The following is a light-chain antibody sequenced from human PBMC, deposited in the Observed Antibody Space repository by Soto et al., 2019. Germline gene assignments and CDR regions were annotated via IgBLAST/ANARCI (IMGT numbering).Light chain of an antibody. V-gene: IGLV2-14*01. J-gene: IGLJ2*01. Sequence: QSALTQPASVSGSPGQSITISCTGSSSDVGDYNYVSWYQQHPGKAPKLMIYEVNNRPSGVSDRFSGSKSGNTAYLTISGLQAEDEADYYCSSYTSSNTLLFGGGTKMTVL. CDR3: SSYTSSNTLL. CDR1: SSDVGDYNY. CDR2: EVN.